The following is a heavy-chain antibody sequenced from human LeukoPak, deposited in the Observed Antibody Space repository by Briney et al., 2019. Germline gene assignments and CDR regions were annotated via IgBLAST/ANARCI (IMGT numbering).Heavy chain of an antibody. Sequence: GGSLRLSCAASGFTFSSYSMNWVRQAPGKGLEWVSSISRSSTYIYYADSVKGRFTISRDNAKNSLYLQMNSLRAEDTAVYYCAREYRAVAARYWAFDIWGQGTMVTVSS. D-gene: IGHD6-19*01. CDR3: AREYRAVAARYWAFDI. CDR2: ISRSSTYI. J-gene: IGHJ3*02. CDR1: GFTFSSYS. V-gene: IGHV3-21*01.